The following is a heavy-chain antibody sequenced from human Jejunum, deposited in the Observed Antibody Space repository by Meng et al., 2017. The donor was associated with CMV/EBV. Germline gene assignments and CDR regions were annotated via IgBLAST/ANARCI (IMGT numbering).Heavy chain of an antibody. CDR3: ARALHCSNPNCNDPAY. J-gene: IGHJ4*02. CDR2: ISSGSVDI. CDR1: FSSYS. D-gene: IGHD2-2*01. V-gene: IGHV3-21*01. Sequence: FSSYSLHWVRQAPGKGLEWVSSISSGSVDIFYADSVRGRFTISRDNTKNSLYLQMNSLGAEDTAVYYCARALHCSNPNCNDPAYWGQGTLVTVSS.